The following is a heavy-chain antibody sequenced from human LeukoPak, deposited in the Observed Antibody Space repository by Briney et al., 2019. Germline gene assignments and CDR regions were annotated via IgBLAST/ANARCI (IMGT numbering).Heavy chain of an antibody. Sequence: GGSLRLSCAASGXTFSSYGMHWVRQAPGKGLEWVAVISYDGSNKYYADSVKGRFTISRDNSKNTLYLQMNSLRADDTAVYYCAKDRQFSGGRSFIPDAFDIWGQGTILTVSS. CDR3: AKDRQFSGGRSFIPDAFDI. D-gene: IGHD3-10*01. V-gene: IGHV3-30*18. CDR2: ISYDGSNK. CDR1: GXTFSSYG. J-gene: IGHJ3*02.